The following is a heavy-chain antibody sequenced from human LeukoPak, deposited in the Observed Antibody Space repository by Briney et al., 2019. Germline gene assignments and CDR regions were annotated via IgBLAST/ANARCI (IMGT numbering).Heavy chain of an antibody. V-gene: IGHV4-59*01. D-gene: IGHD1-14*01. Sequence: PSETLSLTCTVSGGSISSYYGRWIRQPPGKGLEWIGYIYYSGSTNYHPSLNSRVTISVDTSKNQFSPKLSSVTAADTPVYYCARDKITSYYYYGMDVWGQGTTVTVSS. J-gene: IGHJ6*02. CDR1: GGSISSYY. CDR2: IYYSGST. CDR3: ARDKITSYYYYGMDV.